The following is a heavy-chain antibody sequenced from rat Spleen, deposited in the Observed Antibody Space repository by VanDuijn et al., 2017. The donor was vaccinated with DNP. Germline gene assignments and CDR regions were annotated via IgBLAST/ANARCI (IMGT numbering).Heavy chain of an antibody. V-gene: IGHV2S12*01. D-gene: IGHD1-5*01. CDR3: TRDDIGTTRFDY. CDR2: VSSGGNT. J-gene: IGHJ2*01. CDR1: GFSLTNYA. Sequence: QVQLKESGPDLVQPSQTLSLTCTVSGFSLTNYAVGWVRQPPGKGLEWIAAVSSGGNTYYNSGLKSRLSISRDTSKSQVFLKMNSLQTEDTAIYFCTRDDIGTTRFDYWGQGVMVTVSS.